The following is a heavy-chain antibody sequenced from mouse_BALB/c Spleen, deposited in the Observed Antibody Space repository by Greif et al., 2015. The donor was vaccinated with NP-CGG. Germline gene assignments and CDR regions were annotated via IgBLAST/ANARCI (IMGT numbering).Heavy chain of an antibody. CDR1: GYTFTDYY. J-gene: IGHJ1*01. CDR2: IYPGSGNT. V-gene: IGHV1-77*01. Sequence: QVQLQQSGAELARPGASVKLSCKASGYTFTDYYTNWVKQRTGQGLEWIGEIYPGSGNTYYNEKFKGKATLTADKSSGTAYMQLSSLTSEDSAVYFCARDSRYFDVWGAGTTVTVSS. CDR3: ARDSRYFDV.